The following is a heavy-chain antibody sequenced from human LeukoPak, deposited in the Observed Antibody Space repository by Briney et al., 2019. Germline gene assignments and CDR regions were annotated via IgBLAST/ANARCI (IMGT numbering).Heavy chain of an antibody. V-gene: IGHV3-74*01. CDR3: ASLGTNYDSSGYTDY. J-gene: IGHJ4*02. CDR1: GFTFSSYW. Sequence: GGSLRLSCVASGFTFSSYWMHWVRQDPRKGLVWVSRISGDGRNINYADSVRGRFTISRDNAKNSLYLQMNSLRAEDTAVYYCASLGTNYDSSGYTDYWGQGTLVTVSS. CDR2: ISGDGRNI. D-gene: IGHD3-22*01.